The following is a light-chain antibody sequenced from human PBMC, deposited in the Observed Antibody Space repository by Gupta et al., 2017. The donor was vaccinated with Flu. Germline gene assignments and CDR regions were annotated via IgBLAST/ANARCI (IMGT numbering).Light chain of an antibody. V-gene: IGKV1-5*03. CDR3: HHSST. CDR2: KAS. J-gene: IGKJ1*01. CDR1: ERISSW. Sequence: DIHMNPSPSILSASVGDRVTITCRASERISSWLAWYQQKPGKAPKLLIYKASNLESGVPSRFSGSGSGTEFTLTISSLQPDDFATYYCHHSSTFGQGTKVEIK.